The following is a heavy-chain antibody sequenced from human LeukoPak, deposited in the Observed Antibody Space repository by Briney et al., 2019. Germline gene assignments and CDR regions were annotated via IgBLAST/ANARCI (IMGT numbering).Heavy chain of an antibody. CDR3: ARVLPYCSGGSCYRYYYYYMDV. V-gene: IGHV3-21*01. D-gene: IGHD2-15*01. Sequence: GGSLRLSCAASGFTFSSYSMNWVRQAPGKGLEWVSSISSSSSYIYYADSVKGRFTISRDNAKNSLYLQMNSLRAEDTAVYYCARVLPYCSGGSCYRYYYYYMDVWGKGTTVTISS. CDR1: GFTFSSYS. CDR2: ISSSSSYI. J-gene: IGHJ6*03.